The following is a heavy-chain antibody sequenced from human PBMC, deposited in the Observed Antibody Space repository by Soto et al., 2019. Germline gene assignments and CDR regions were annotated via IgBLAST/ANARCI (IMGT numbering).Heavy chain of an antibody. J-gene: IGHJ6*02. V-gene: IGHV1-69*13. Sequence: SVQFSSKASGDTFSSYAISSVRQAHGQGLEWMGGIIPIFGTANYAQKFQGRVTITADESTSTAYMELSSLRSEDTAVYYCARGHSSSYYYYGMDVWGQGTTVTVSS. CDR3: ARGHSSSYYYYGMDV. D-gene: IGHD6-6*01. CDR2: IIPIFGTA. CDR1: GDTFSSYA.